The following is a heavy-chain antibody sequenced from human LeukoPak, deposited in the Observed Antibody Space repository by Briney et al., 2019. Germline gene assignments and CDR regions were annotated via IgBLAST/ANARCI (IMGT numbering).Heavy chain of an antibody. J-gene: IGHJ4*02. D-gene: IGHD2/OR15-2a*01. Sequence: GGSLRLSCAASGFTFSSYSMNWVRQAPGKGLEWVSSISSSSSYIYYADSVKGRFTISRDNAKNSLYLQMNSLRAEDTAVYYCAKDQSRDYFRGADYWGQGTLVTVSS. V-gene: IGHV3-21*01. CDR3: AKDQSRDYFRGADY. CDR2: ISSSSSYI. CDR1: GFTFSSYS.